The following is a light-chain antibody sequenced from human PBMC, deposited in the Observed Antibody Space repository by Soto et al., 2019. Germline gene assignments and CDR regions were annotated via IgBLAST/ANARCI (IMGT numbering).Light chain of an antibody. J-gene: IGLJ2*01. CDR2: EVY. CDR1: SSDFGGYSF. V-gene: IGLV2-8*01. Sequence: QSVLTQPPSASGSPGQSVTISCTGASSDFGGYSFVSWYQRHPGKAPKLLIYEVYKRPSGVPDRFSGSKSGNTASLTVSGLQADDEADYYCSSYAGRNNLLFGGGTKVTVL. CDR3: SSYAGRNNLL.